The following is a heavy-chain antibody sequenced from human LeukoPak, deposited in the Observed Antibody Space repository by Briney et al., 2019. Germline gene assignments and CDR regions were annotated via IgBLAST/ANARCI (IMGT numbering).Heavy chain of an antibody. CDR3: ARRSGYDSNYFDY. D-gene: IGHD5-12*01. CDR1: GFTFDDYG. J-gene: IGHJ4*02. CDR2: INWNGGST. Sequence: GGSPRLSCAVSGFTFDDYGMTWVRQAPGKGLEWVSGINWNGGSTGYADSVKGRFTISRDNAKNSLYLQMNSLRAEDTALYYCARRSGYDSNYFDYWGQGTLVTVSS. V-gene: IGHV3-20*04.